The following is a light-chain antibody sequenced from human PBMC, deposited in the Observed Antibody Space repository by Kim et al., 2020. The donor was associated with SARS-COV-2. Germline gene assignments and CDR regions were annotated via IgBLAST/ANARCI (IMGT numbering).Light chain of an antibody. CDR3: SLYTDRTAYV. CDR2: EVA. Sequence: GHSITISCTCPSSDVGDHNSFSLYQQEPGNAPKLIIYEVAKRPSGVSNHFSGSKSGNTASLTISGLQAEDDADYYCSLYTDRTAYVFGTGTKVTVL. CDR1: SSDVGDHNS. V-gene: IGLV2-14*01. J-gene: IGLJ1*01.